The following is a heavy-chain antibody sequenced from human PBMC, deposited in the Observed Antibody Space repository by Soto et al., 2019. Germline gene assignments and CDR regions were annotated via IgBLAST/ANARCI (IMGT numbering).Heavy chain of an antibody. CDR3: ALADDYDSSGYYYVGY. CDR2: INPSGGST. Sequence: GASGKVSCKASGYTFTSYYMHWVRQAPGQGLEWMGIINPSGGSTSYAQKFQGRVTMTRDTSTSTVYMELSSLRSEDTAVYYCALADDYDSSGYYYVGYWGQGTLVTVSS. D-gene: IGHD3-22*01. J-gene: IGHJ4*02. CDR1: GYTFTSYY. V-gene: IGHV1-46*01.